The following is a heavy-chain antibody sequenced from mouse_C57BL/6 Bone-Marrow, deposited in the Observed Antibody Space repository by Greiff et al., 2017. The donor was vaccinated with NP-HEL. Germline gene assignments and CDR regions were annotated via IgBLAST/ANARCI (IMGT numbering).Heavy chain of an antibody. D-gene: IGHD4-1*01. CDR3: ARERANWDVWYFDY. J-gene: IGHJ2*01. CDR1: GFTFSSYA. V-gene: IGHV5-4*01. Sequence: EVKLMESGGGIVKPGGSLKLSCAASGFTFSSYAMSWVRQTPEKRLEWVATISDGGSYTYYPDNVKGRFTISRDNAKNNLYLQMSHLKSEDTAMYYCARERANWDVWYFDYWGQGTTLTVSS. CDR2: ISDGGSYT.